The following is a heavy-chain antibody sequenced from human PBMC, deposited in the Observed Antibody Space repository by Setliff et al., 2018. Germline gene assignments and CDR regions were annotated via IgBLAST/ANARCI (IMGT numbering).Heavy chain of an antibody. CDR2: ISVYTGNT. V-gene: IGHV1-18*01. CDR1: GYTFSHSG. J-gene: IGHJ3*02. D-gene: IGHD6-19*01. CDR3: ARRPIALAGYRKGAFDI. Sequence: GASVKVSCKASGYTFSHSGITWVRQAPGQGLEWMGWISVYTGNTNYAPKLQGRVTMTTDASTSTAYMELRGLTSDDTAVYYCARRPIALAGYRKGAFDIWGQGTMVTVSS.